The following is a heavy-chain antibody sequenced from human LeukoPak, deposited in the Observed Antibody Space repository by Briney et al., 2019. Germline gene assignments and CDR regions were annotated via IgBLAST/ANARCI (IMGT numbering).Heavy chain of an antibody. J-gene: IGHJ4*02. CDR2: LYYGGHS. CDR3: ASRLSAPGNFYMNGYYFDF. Sequence: SETLSLTCSVSGGSVRRTNDYWAWIRQAPGKGLERVGSLYYGGHSPQNPSLKNRVSMAVDTANNQLSLNFSTVTAEDTAIYYCASRLSAPGNFYMNGYYFDFWGRGILATVSP. CDR1: GGSVRRTNDY. V-gene: IGHV4-39*01. D-gene: IGHD2/OR15-2a*01.